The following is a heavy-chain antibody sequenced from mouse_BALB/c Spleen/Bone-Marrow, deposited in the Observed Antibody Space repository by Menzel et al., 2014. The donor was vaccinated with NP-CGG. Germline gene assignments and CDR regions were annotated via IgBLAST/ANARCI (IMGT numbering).Heavy chain of an antibody. J-gene: IGHJ3*01. CDR2: INPDSSTI. D-gene: IGHD1-1*01. V-gene: IGHV4-1*02. CDR3: ARLSYYGRFAY. CDR1: GFDFSRYW. Sequence: EVKPLESGGGLVRPGGSVKLSCAASGFDFSRYWMSWVRQAPRKGLEWIGEINPDSSTINYTPSLKDKFIISRDNAKNTLYLQMSKVRSEDTALYYCARLSYYGRFAYWGQGTLVTVSA.